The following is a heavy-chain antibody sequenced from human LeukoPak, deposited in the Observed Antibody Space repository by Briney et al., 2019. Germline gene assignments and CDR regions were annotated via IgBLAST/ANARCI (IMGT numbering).Heavy chain of an antibody. CDR3: ARGKEYYDILTGYYYYYYYYMDV. D-gene: IGHD3-9*01. CDR2: IHHSGST. Sequence: SETLSLTCAVYGGSFSGYYWSWIRQPPGKGLEWIGEIHHSGSTNYNPSLKSRVTISVDTSKNQFSLKLSSVTAADTAVYYCARGKEYYDILTGYYYYYYYYMDVWGKGTTVTVSS. CDR1: GGSFSGYY. V-gene: IGHV4-34*01. J-gene: IGHJ6*03.